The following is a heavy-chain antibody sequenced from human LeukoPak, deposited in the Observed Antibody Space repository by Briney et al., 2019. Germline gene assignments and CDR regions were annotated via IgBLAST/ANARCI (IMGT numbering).Heavy chain of an antibody. J-gene: IGHJ4*02. CDR1: GFTFSDCY. CDR2: IKHKTNSYTT. D-gene: IGHD3-10*01. CDR3: AREWYGRDDY. V-gene: IGHV3-72*01. Sequence: PGGSLRLSCEASGFTFSDCYMDWVRQAPGKGLEWVGRIKHKTNSYTTDYATSVKGRFTISRDDSKNSLYLQMNSLKTEDTAVYYCAREWYGRDDYWGQGTLVTVSS.